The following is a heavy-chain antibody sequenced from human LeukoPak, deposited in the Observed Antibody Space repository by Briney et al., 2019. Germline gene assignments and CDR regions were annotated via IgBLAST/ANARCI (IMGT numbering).Heavy chain of an antibody. CDR3: ARTTGNYGYYFDY. Sequence: SXTLSLTCTISGGSISSYYWSWIRQPPGKGLEWIGYIYYRGSTNYNPSLNSRVTISVDTSKNQFSLKLTSVTAADTAVYYCARTTGNYGYYFDYWGQGTLVTVSS. CDR1: GGSISSYY. D-gene: IGHD1-7*01. V-gene: IGHV4-59*01. CDR2: IYYRGST. J-gene: IGHJ4*02.